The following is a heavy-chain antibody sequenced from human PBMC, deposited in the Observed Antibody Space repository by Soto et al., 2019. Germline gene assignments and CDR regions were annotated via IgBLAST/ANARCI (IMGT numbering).Heavy chain of an antibody. CDR3: ARDIRPHDAFDI. Sequence: HPGGSLRLSCAASGFTVSSNYMSWVRQAPGKGLEWVSVIYSGGSTYCADSVKGRFTISRDNSKNTLYLQMNSLRAEDTAVYYCARDIRPHDAFDIWGQGTMVTVSS. CDR1: GFTVSSNY. V-gene: IGHV3-66*01. J-gene: IGHJ3*02. CDR2: IYSGGST. D-gene: IGHD2-2*02.